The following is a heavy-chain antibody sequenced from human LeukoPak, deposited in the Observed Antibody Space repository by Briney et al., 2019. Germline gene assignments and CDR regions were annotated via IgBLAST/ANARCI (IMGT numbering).Heavy chain of an antibody. CDR3: AKGGSGWYEYWFDP. D-gene: IGHD6-19*01. CDR2: ISGGST. Sequence: GGSLRLSCAASGFTVSSNEMSWVRQAPGKGLEWVSSISGGSTYYADSVKGRFTISRDNSKNTLYLQMNSLRAEDTAVYYCAKGGSGWYEYWFDPWGQGTLVTVSS. J-gene: IGHJ5*02. CDR1: GFTVSSNE. V-gene: IGHV3-38-3*01.